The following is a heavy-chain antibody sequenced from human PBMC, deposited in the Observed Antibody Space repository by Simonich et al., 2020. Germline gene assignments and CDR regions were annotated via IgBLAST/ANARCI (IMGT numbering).Heavy chain of an antibody. CDR2: SNPNSGGT. CDR1: GYTFTGYY. D-gene: IGHD3-10*01. V-gene: IGHV1-2*02. Sequence: QVQLVQSGAEVKKPGASVKVSCKASGYTFTGYYMHWVRQSPGQGLEGRGWSNPNSGGTNYAQKFQGRVTMTRDTSISTAYMELSRLRSDDTAVYYCARWPSIPASYGSGSYFDYWGQGTLVTVSS. CDR3: ARWPSIPASYGSGSYFDY. J-gene: IGHJ4*02.